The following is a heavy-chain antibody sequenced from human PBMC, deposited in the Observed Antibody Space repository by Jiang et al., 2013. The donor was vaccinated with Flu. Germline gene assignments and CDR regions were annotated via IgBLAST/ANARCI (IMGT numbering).Heavy chain of an antibody. D-gene: IGHD4-11*01. J-gene: IGHJ6*02. CDR2: IYWNDDK. V-gene: IGHV2-5*01. CDR3: AHRLYSNPYYYYGMDV. Sequence: GWIRQPPGKALEWLALIYWNDDKRYSPSLKSRLTITKDTSKNQVVLTMTNMDPVDTATYYCAHRLYSNPYYYYGMDVWGQGTTVTVSS.